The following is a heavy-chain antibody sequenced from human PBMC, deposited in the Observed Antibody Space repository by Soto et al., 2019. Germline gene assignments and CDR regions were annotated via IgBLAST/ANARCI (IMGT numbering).Heavy chain of an antibody. D-gene: IGHD3-10*01. CDR2: IYYSGST. J-gene: IGHJ4*02. Sequence: SETLSLTCTVSGGSISSGGYYWSWIRQHPGKGLEWIGYIYYSGSTYYNPSLKSRVTISVDTSKNQFSLKLSSVTAADTAVYYCARARVLWFGEGRIAAAGYFDYWGQGTLVTVSS. CDR1: GGSISSGGYY. V-gene: IGHV4-31*03. CDR3: ARARVLWFGEGRIAAAGYFDY.